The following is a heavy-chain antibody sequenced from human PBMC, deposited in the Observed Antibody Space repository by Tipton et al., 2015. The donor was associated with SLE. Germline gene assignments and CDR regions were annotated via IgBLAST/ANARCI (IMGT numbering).Heavy chain of an antibody. CDR2: INHRVST. CDR3: ARGISPRVFDI. CDR1: GASISRASYY. J-gene: IGHJ3*02. Sequence: TLSLTCTVSGASISRASYYWGWIRQPPGSGLEWIGEINHRVSTNYNPSLKSRVTISVDTSKNQYSLKLSSATAADTAVYYCARGISPRVFDIWSQGTMFTVAT. V-gene: IGHV4-39*07.